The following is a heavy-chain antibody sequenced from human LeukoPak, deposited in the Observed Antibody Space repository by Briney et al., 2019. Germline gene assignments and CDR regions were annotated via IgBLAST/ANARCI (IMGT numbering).Heavy chain of an antibody. CDR1: GFTFSSYA. D-gene: IGHD5-12*01. J-gene: IGHJ4*02. Sequence: PGGSLRLSCAASGFTFSSYAMSWVRQAPGKGLEWVSAISGSGGSTYYADSVKGRFTISRDNSKNTLYLQMNSLRAEDTAVYYCAKTKGNIVATSCDYWGQGTLVTVSS. V-gene: IGHV3-23*01. CDR2: ISGSGGST. CDR3: AKTKGNIVATSCDY.